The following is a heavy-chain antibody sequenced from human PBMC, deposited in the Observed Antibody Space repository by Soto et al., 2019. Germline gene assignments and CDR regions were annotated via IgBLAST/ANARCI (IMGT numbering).Heavy chain of an antibody. J-gene: IGHJ6*02. CDR3: AKDIAMAKNYYYGLDV. D-gene: IGHD5-18*01. V-gene: IGHV3-30*18. Sequence: QVQLVESGGGVVQPGRSLRLSCAASGFTFSSYGMHWVRQAPGKGLEWVAVISYDGSNKYYADSVKGRFTISRDNSKNTLYLQMNSLRAEDTAVYYCAKDIAMAKNYYYGLDVWGQGTTVTVSS. CDR2: ISYDGSNK. CDR1: GFTFSSYG.